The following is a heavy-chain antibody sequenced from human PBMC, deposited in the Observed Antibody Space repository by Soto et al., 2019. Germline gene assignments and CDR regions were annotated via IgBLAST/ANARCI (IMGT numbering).Heavy chain of an antibody. CDR3: ARGITLPTPLDY. CDR2: INAGNGNT. D-gene: IGHD1-20*01. Sequence: ASVKVSSKASGYTFTGYAMHWVRQAPGQRLEWMGWINAGNGNTKYSQKFQGRVTITRDTSASTAYMELSSLRSEDTAVYYCARGITLPTPLDYWGQGTLVTVSS. J-gene: IGHJ4*02. V-gene: IGHV1-3*01. CDR1: GYTFTGYA.